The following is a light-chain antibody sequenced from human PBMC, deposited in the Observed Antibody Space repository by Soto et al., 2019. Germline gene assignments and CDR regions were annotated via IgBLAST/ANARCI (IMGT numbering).Light chain of an antibody. CDR2: GAS. V-gene: IGKV3-20*01. Sequence: EIVLTQSRGTLSLSPGERATLSCRASQSVTSNYLAWYQQKPGQAPRLLIYGASGRATGIPDRFSGSGSGTDFNLTISRLETEDFAVCYCQQYTSSLITFGQGTRLEIK. J-gene: IGKJ5*01. CDR3: QQYTSSLIT. CDR1: QSVTSNY.